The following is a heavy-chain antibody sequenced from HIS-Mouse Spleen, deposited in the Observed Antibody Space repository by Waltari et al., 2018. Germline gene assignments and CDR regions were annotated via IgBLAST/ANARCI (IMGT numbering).Heavy chain of an antibody. CDR3: AKIRVGATDY. CDR1: GFTFSSYG. V-gene: IGHV3-30*18. J-gene: IGHJ4*02. D-gene: IGHD1-26*01. CDR2: ISYDGSNK. Sequence: QVQLVESGGGVVQPGRSLRLFCAGSGFTFSSYGMHWVRQAPGKGLEWVAVISYDGSNKYYADSVKGRFTISRDNSKNTLYLQMNSLRAEDTAVYYCAKIRVGATDYWGQGTLVTVSS.